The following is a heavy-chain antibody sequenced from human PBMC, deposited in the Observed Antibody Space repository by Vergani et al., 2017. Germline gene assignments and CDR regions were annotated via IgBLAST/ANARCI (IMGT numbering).Heavy chain of an antibody. D-gene: IGHD4-23*01. CDR2: IYYSGST. Sequence: QVQLQESGPGLVKPSQTLSLTCTVSGGPISSGGYYWSWIRQHPGKGLEWIGYIYYSGSTYYNPSLKSRVTISVDTSKNQFSLKLSSVTAADTAVYYCARTVITAIEAGYYFDYWGQGTLVTVSS. CDR1: GGPISSGGYY. V-gene: IGHV4-31*03. CDR3: ARTVITAIEAGYYFDY. J-gene: IGHJ4*02.